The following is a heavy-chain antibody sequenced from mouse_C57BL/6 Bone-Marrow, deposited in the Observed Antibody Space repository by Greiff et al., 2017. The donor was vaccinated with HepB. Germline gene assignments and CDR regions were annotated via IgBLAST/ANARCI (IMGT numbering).Heavy chain of an antibody. Sequence: QVQLQQSGPELVKPGASVKISCKASGYSFTSYYIHWVKPRPGQGLEWIGWIYPGSGNTKYNEKFKGKATLTADTSSSTAYMQLSRLTSEDSAVYYCARDRIYYYGSSYWYFDVWGTGTTVTVSS. CDR2: IYPGSGNT. CDR1: GYSFTSYY. J-gene: IGHJ1*03. V-gene: IGHV1-66*01. D-gene: IGHD1-1*01. CDR3: ARDRIYYYGSSYWYFDV.